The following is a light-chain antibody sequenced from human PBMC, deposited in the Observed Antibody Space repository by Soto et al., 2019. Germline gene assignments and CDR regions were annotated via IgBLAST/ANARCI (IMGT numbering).Light chain of an antibody. V-gene: IGKV1-39*01. Sequence: DFQVTQSPSSLSASVGDRVSITCRTSQSITNYLNWYQQKPGKAPKLLIYAASILQGGVPSRFSGSGYGTELTLIISRLQPEDFATYYCQQSYSTPHAFGPGTKVQIK. J-gene: IGKJ2*01. CDR2: AAS. CDR1: QSITNY. CDR3: QQSYSTPHA.